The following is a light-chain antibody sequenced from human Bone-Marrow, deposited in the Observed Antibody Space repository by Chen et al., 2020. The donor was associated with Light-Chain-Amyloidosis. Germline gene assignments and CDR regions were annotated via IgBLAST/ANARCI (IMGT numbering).Light chain of an antibody. CDR1: DLPTNN. Sequence: SYELTQPASVSVSSGQTARITCSGDDLPTNNAYWYQQKPGQAPVLVIHRDTERPSGIPKRFSGSSSGTTATLTINGVQAEDEADYHCQSADSSGTYEVIFGGGTKLTVL. CDR3: QSADSSGTYEVI. J-gene: IGLJ2*01. V-gene: IGLV3-25*03. CDR2: RDT.